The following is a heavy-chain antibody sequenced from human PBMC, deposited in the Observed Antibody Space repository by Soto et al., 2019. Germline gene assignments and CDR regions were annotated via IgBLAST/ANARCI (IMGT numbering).Heavy chain of an antibody. CDR2: INPSGGST. V-gene: IGHV1-46*03. D-gene: IGHD5-12*01. J-gene: IGHJ6*03. CDR3: ARAEVATPPSGYYYYYMDV. Sequence: ASVKVSCKASGYTFTSYYMHWVRQAPGQGLEWMGIINPSGGSTSYAQKFQGRVTMTRDTSTSTVYMELSSLRSEDTAVYFCARAEVATPPSGYYYYYMDVGGKGTTVTVSS. CDR1: GYTFTSYY.